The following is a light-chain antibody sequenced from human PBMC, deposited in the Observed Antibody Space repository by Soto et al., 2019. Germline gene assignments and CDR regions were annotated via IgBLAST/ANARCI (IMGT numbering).Light chain of an antibody. Sequence: DIQLTQSPSFLSASVGDRVTITCRASQGISSYLAWYQQKPGKAPKLLIYVASTLQSGVPSRFSGSGSGTEFTLTISSLQPEDFATYYCQQLNSCPQITFGQGTRLEIK. CDR2: VAS. J-gene: IGKJ5*01. V-gene: IGKV1-9*01. CDR3: QQLNSCPQIT. CDR1: QGISSY.